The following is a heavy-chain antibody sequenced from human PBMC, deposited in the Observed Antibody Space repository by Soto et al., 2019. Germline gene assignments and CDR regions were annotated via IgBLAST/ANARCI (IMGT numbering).Heavy chain of an antibody. CDR2: INYNGNT. V-gene: IGHV4-61*01. J-gene: IGHJ4*02. CDR1: GDSVTSINFY. Sequence: SETLSLTCTVSGDSVTSINFYWSWIRQSPGKSLEWIGFINYNGNTNYNPSLRSRVTISLNTPKNQFTLTLRYVTAADTARYYCVGARYGGVGATYSESWGQGALVTVSS. D-gene: IGHD1-26*01. CDR3: VGARYGGVGATYSES.